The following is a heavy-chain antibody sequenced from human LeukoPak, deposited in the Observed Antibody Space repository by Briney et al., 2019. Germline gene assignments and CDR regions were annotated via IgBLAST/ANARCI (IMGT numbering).Heavy chain of an antibody. CDR1: GSIFTSYW. J-gene: IGHJ4*02. Sequence: GAPLQISCKVSGSIFTSYWIAWVRPPPGKGLERMGVVYPGDSDTRYSPSFQGQVTISADKSISTAYLQWSSLKASDTAMYYCTRPAGGSYLEGFEFWGQGTLVTVSS. V-gene: IGHV5-51*01. CDR2: VYPGDSDT. CDR3: TRPAGGSYLEGFEF. D-gene: IGHD3-16*02.